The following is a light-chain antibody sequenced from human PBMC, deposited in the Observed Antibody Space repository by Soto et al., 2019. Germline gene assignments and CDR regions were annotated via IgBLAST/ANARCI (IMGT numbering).Light chain of an antibody. J-gene: IGKJ2*01. CDR1: QSVTTY. CDR3: QQSYSLPYT. V-gene: IGKV1-39*01. Sequence: DIQMTQSPSSLAASVGDRVTIACRASQSVTTYLNWYQHKPGKAPQLLIYGASCLQSGVPSRFSASGSATDFALTITSLQPEDSATYYCQQSYSLPYTFGQGTKVDIK. CDR2: GAS.